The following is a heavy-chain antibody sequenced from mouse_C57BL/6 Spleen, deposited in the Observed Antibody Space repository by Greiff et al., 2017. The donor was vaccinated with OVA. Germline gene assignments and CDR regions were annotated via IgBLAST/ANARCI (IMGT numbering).Heavy chain of an antibody. CDR2: INPNNGGT. CDR1: GYTFTDYY. Sequence: VQLQQSGPELVKPGASVKISCKASGYTFTDYYMNWVKQSHGKSLEWIGDINPNNGGTSYNQKFKGKATLTVDKSSSTAYMELRSLTSEDSAVYYCARITLGRGYFDYWGQGTTLTVSS. V-gene: IGHV1-26*01. J-gene: IGHJ2*01. D-gene: IGHD4-1*01. CDR3: ARITLGRGYFDY.